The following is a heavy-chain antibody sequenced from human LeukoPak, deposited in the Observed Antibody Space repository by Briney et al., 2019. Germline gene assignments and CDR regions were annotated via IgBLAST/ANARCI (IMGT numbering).Heavy chain of an antibody. CDR3: ARPQGYQLLDFEY. CDR2: IYYSGST. Sequence: NPSESPSLTCTVSGSSISSSSYYWGWIRQPPGRGLEWIGSIYYSGSTYYNPSLKSRVTISVDTSKNQFSLKLSSVTAADTAVYYCARPQGYQLLDFEYWGQGTLVTVSS. V-gene: IGHV4-39*01. D-gene: IGHD2-2*01. CDR1: GSSISSSSYY. J-gene: IGHJ4*02.